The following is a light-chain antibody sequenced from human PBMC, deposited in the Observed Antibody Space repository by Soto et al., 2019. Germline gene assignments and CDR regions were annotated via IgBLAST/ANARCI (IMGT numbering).Light chain of an antibody. Sequence: QSALTQPASVCGSPGQSITISCTGTSSDVGGYNYVSWYQQHPGKAPKLMIYDVSNRPSGVSNRFSGSKSGNTASLTISGLQAEDEADYYCSSYTSSSTLESVFGGGTQLTVL. V-gene: IGLV2-14*01. CDR1: SSDVGGYNY. CDR2: DVS. J-gene: IGLJ7*01. CDR3: SSYTSSSTLESV.